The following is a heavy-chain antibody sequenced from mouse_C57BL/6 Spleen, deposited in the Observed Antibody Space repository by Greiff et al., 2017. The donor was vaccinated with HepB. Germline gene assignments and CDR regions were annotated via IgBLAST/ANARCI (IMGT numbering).Heavy chain of an antibody. Sequence: QVQLQQPGAELVRPGSSVKLSCKASGYTFTSYWMDWVKQRPGQGLEWIGNIYPSDSETHYNQKFKDKATLTVDKSSSTAYMQLSSLTSEDSAVYYCARRDYDEDYYAMDYWGQGTSVTVSS. CDR1: GYTFTSYW. D-gene: IGHD2-4*01. CDR2: IYPSDSET. J-gene: IGHJ4*01. CDR3: ARRDYDEDYYAMDY. V-gene: IGHV1-61*01.